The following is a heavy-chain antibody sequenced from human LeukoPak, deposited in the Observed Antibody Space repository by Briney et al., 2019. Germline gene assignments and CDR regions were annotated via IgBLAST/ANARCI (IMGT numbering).Heavy chain of an antibody. D-gene: IGHD3-22*01. CDR1: GYTFTGYY. J-gene: IGHJ4*02. V-gene: IGHV1-2*02. CDR2: INPNSGGT. Sequence: ASVTVSCKASGYTFTGYYMHWVRQAPGQGLEWMGWINPNSGGTNYAQKFQGRVTMTRDTSISTAYMELSRLRSDDTAVYYCARGYYYDSSGYYHWGQGTLVTVSS. CDR3: ARGYYYDSSGYYH.